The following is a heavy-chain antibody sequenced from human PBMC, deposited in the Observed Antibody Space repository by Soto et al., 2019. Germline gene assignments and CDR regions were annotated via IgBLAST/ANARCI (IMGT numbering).Heavy chain of an antibody. CDR3: ARDHDSDCLGI. V-gene: IGHV1-18*01. CDR1: GYTFTTYG. D-gene: IGHD2-21*02. Sequence: ASVKVSCKASGYTFTTYGISWVRQAPGQGLEWMGWISPYNGNTNYAQKLQARVTVTTDTSTSTAYMELRSLRSDDTAVYYCARDHDSDCLGIWGQGTMVTVSS. J-gene: IGHJ3*02. CDR2: ISPYNGNT.